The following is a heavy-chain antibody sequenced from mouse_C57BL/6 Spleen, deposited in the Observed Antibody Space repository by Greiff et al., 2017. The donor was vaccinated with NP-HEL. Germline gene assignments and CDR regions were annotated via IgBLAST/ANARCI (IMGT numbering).Heavy chain of an antibody. V-gene: IGHV1-26*01. Sequence: VQLQQSGPELVKPGASVKISCKASGYTFTDYYMNWVKQSHGKSLEWIGDINPNNGGTSYNQKFKGKATLTVDKSSSTAYMELRSLTSEDSAVYYCARGGYDGYYFDYWGQGTTLTVSS. CDR3: ARGGYDGYYFDY. CDR1: GYTFTDYY. CDR2: INPNNGGT. D-gene: IGHD2-3*01. J-gene: IGHJ2*01.